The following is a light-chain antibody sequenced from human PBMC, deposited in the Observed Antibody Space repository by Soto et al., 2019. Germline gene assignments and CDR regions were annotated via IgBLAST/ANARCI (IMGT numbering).Light chain of an antibody. CDR3: SSYTSSSTLKV. CDR1: SSAVGGYNY. CDR2: DVS. V-gene: IGLV2-14*01. Sequence: QSALTQPASVSGSPGQSITISCTGTSSAVGGYNYVSWYQQHPGKAPKLMIYDVSNRPSGVSNRFSGSKSGNTASLTISGLQAEDEADYYCSSYTSSSTLKVFGTGTKLTVL. J-gene: IGLJ1*01.